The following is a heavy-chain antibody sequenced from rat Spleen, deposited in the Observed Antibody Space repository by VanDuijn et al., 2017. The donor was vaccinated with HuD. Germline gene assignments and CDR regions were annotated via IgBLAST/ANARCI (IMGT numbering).Heavy chain of an antibody. Sequence: VQLVESGGGLVQPGRSLKLSCVASGFTFSNYAMHWIRQAPTKGLEWVARIRTKPNNYATYYADSVKGRFTISRDDSKSMVYLQMDNLKTEDTAMYYCTAQWEYSSYIRDYWGQGVMVTVSS. CDR3: TAQWEYSSYIRDY. J-gene: IGHJ2*01. CDR2: IRTKPNNYAT. D-gene: IGHD1-2*01. V-gene: IGHV10-5*01. CDR1: GFTFSNYA.